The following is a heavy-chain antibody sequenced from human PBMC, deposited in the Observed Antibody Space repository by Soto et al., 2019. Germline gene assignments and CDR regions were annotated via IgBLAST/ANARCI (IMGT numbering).Heavy chain of an antibody. V-gene: IGHV3-7*05. CDR2: IKQDGSEK. CDR1: GFTFSSYW. D-gene: IGHD3-22*01. CDR3: ARPIQPWFPNIMDV. J-gene: IGHJ6*02. Sequence: PGGSLRLSCAASGFTFSSYWMSWVRQAPGKGLEWVANIKQDGSEKYYVDSVKGRFTISRDNAKNSLYLQMNSLRAEDTAVYYCARPIQPWFPNIMDVWGQGTTVTVSS.